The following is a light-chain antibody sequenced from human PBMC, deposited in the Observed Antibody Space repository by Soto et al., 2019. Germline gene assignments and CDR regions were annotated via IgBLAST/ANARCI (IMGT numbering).Light chain of an antibody. CDR3: QQYYTHVLT. CDR1: RSIFLDATNKNY. Sequence: DIVMTQSPDSLAVSLGERATISCKTSRSIFLDATNKNYLAWYQQKPGQPPKLIMHWVSIREFAIPDRFSGSGSGTDFTLTISSLQAYDVAVYYWQQYYTHVLTFGGGSKVEIK. V-gene: IGKV4-1*01. J-gene: IGKJ4*01. CDR2: WVS.